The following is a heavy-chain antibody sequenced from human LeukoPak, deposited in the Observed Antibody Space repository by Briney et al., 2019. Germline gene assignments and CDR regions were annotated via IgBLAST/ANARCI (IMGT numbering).Heavy chain of an antibody. CDR1: GGSISSSSYY. V-gene: IGHV4-39*07. J-gene: IGHJ6*03. D-gene: IGHD2-2*01. Sequence: PETLSLTCTVSGGSISSSSYYWGWIRQPPGKGLEWIGSIYYSGSTYYNPSLKSRVTISVDTSKNQFSLKLSSVTAADTAVYYCAREGGEYQLPLYYMDVWGKGTTVTVSS. CDR3: AREGGEYQLPLYYMDV. CDR2: IYYSGST.